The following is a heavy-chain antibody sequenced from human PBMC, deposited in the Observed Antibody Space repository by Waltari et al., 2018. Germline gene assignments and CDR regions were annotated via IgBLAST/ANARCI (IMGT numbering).Heavy chain of an antibody. V-gene: IGHV4-59*11. CDR3: ARGRSAGGFFTFDS. Sequence: QLQLQESGPRLVEPSETLSLTSSVSGDSISSHYWSWLRQSPGKGLEWLGYTYPHGATNYNPSLERRVTISGDTSMNQFSLRLSSVTTADTAVYYCARGRSAGGFFTFDSWGQGALVTVSS. D-gene: IGHD3-3*01. CDR1: GDSISSHY. J-gene: IGHJ4*02. CDR2: TYPHGAT.